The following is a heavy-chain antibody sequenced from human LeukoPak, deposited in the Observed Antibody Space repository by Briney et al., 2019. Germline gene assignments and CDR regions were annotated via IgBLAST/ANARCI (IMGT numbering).Heavy chain of an antibody. CDR2: IKEDRSVK. J-gene: IGHJ4*02. V-gene: IGHV3-7*04. CDR1: GFTFSKSW. Sequence: GGSLRLSCAASGFTFSKSWMSWLRQTPEKGLEWVANIKEDRSVKYYVDSVKGRFTISRDNAKNSLYLQMNSLRAEDTAVYYCAKDDEGYYWGQGILVTVSS. D-gene: IGHD3-3*01. CDR3: AKDDEGYY.